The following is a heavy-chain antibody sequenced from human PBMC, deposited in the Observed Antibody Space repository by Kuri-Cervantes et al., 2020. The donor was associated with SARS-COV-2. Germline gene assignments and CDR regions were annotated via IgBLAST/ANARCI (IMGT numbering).Heavy chain of an antibody. D-gene: IGHD7-27*01. CDR3: ARDLRLGKSLDY. V-gene: IGHV3-21*01. CDR1: GFTFSSYS. CDR2: ISSDSSYI. J-gene: IGHJ4*02. Sequence: GESLKISCAASGFTFSSYSMNWVRQAPGKGLEWVSSISSDSSYIHYADSVKGRFTISRDNAKNSLYLQMSSLRAEDTAVYYCARDLRLGKSLDYWGQGTLVTVSS.